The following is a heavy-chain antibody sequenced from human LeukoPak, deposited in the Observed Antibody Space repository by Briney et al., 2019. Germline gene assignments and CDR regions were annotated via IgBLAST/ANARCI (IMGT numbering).Heavy chain of an antibody. D-gene: IGHD3-10*01. V-gene: IGHV3-20*04. CDR1: GFIFEDNG. CDR2: INWNGETT. CDR3: ATHSYYYGSGSYPHYLDY. Sequence: GGSLRLSCAASGFIFEDNGMSWVRQGPGKGLEWVSGINWNGETTDYVDSVKGRFTISRDNAKNSLYLQMNSLRAEDTALYYCATHSYYYGSGSYPHYLDYWGRGTLVTVSS. J-gene: IGHJ4*02.